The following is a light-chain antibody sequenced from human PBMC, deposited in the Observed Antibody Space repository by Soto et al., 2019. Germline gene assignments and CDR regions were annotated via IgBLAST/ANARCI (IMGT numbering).Light chain of an antibody. V-gene: IGKV1-9*01. CDR2: VAS. CDR1: QGIGSY. CDR3: QQLNTYPA. Sequence: DFPLTQSPSFLSASVGDGVTITCRASQGIGSYLGWYQQAPGKAPKLLIYVASTLQSGVPSRFSGSGSGTEFTLTISSLQPEDFATYYCQQLNTYPAFGGGTKVEI. J-gene: IGKJ4*01.